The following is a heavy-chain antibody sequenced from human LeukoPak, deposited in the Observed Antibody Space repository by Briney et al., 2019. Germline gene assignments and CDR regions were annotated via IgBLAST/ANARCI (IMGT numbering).Heavy chain of an antibody. Sequence: GGSLRLSCAASGFTFSSYAMNWVRQAPGKGLEWVSAISASGGSTYYADSVKGRFTISRDNSKNTLYLQMNSLRAEDTAVYYCAKEHYGDYVLPSMDVWGQGTTVTVSS. J-gene: IGHJ6*02. CDR1: GFTFSSYA. V-gene: IGHV3-23*01. CDR2: ISASGGST. D-gene: IGHD4-17*01. CDR3: AKEHYGDYVLPSMDV.